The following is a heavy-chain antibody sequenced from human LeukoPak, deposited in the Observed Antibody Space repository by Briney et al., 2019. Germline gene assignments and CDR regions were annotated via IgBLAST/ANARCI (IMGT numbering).Heavy chain of an antibody. CDR3: ARVVVDMDV. CDR2: IKQDGSEK. V-gene: IGHV3-7*01. Sequence: GGSLRLSCAASGFTFSSYGMHWVRQAPGKGLEWVANIKQDGSEKYYVDSVKGRFTISRDNAKNSLYLQMNSLRAEDTAVYYCARVVVDMDVWGKGTTVTVSS. D-gene: IGHD2-2*01. CDR1: GFTFSSYG. J-gene: IGHJ6*03.